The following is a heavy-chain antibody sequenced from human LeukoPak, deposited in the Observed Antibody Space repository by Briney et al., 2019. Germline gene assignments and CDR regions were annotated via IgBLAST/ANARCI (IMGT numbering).Heavy chain of an antibody. CDR1: GGTFSSYA. CDR2: IIPIFGTA. V-gene: IGHV1-69*05. Sequence: SVKVSCKASGGTFSSYAISWVRQAPGQGLEWMGGIIPIFGTANYAQKFQGRVTITTDESTSTAYMELSSLRSEDTAVYYCARDLGIYGDYAFDIWGQGTMVTVSS. J-gene: IGHJ3*02. D-gene: IGHD4-17*01. CDR3: ARDLGIYGDYAFDI.